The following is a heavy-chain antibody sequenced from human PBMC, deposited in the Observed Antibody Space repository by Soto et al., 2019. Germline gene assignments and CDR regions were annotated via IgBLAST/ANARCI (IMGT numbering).Heavy chain of an antibody. V-gene: IGHV3-30-3*01. CDR3: ASCRGPRELRGDFDY. J-gene: IGHJ4*02. Sequence: GGSLRLSCAASGFTFSSYDMHWVRQAPGRGLEWVAVISYDGNNKYYADSVKGRFTISRDNSKYTQYLQMNSLRHEDTAVYYCASCRGPRELRGDFDYWGQGALVTAPQ. CDR1: GFTFSSYD. D-gene: IGHD1-7*01. CDR2: ISYDGNNK.